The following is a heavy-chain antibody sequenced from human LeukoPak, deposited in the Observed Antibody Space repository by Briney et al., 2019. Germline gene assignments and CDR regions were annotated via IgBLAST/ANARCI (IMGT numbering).Heavy chain of an antibody. CDR2: ISSGGGLT. CDR1: GFTLSSYE. V-gene: IGHV3-48*03. J-gene: IGHJ3*02. Sequence: PGGSLRLSCAASGFTLSSYEMTWVRPAPGRGLEGVSYISSGGGLTFYADSVKGRFTISRDTAKNSLYLQMNNLRGGDTALYYCARDISSSTRAFDIWGQGTMVTVSS. CDR3: ARDISSSTRAFDI. D-gene: IGHD2-15*01.